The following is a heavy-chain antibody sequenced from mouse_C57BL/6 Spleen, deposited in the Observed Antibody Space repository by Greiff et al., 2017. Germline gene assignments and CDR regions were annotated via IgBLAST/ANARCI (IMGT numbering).Heavy chain of an antibody. CDR3: ARWELRVQEFED. CDR2: IRNKANGYTT. D-gene: IGHD3-2*02. CDR1: GFTFTDYY. V-gene: IGHV7-3*01. J-gene: IGHJ2*01. Sequence: EVLLVESGGGLVQPGGSLSLSCAASGFTFTDYYMSWVRQPPEKALEWLGFIRNKANGYTTAYSASVQGRFTISRDNSPSILYLHMHALRAEDRDTYYCARWELRVQEFEDRGKGTTLTV.